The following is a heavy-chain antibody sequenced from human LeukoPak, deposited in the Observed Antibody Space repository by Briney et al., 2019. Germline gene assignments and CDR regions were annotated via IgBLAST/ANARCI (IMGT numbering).Heavy chain of an antibody. V-gene: IGHV1-69*13. D-gene: IGHD3-10*01. CDR1: GGTFSSYA. CDR3: ARSETYYYGSGSRWYFDY. Sequence: SVKVPCXASGGTFSSYAISWVRQAPGQGLEWMGGIIPIFGTANYAQKFQGRVTITADESTSTAYMELSSLRSEDTAVYYCARSETYYYGSGSRWYFDYWGQGALVTVSS. J-gene: IGHJ4*02. CDR2: IIPIFGTA.